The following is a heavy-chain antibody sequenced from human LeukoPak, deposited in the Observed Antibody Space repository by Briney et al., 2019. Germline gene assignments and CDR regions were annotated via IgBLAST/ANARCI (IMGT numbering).Heavy chain of an antibody. CDR2: IKQDGSEK. V-gene: IGHV3-7*01. J-gene: IGHJ5*02. CDR1: GGSFSGYY. Sequence: LSLTCAVYGGSFSGYYWSWVRQAPGKGLEWVANIKQDGSEKYYVDSVKGRFTISRDNAKNSLYLQMNTLRAEDTAVYSCARGADGVSSNSRGWFDPWGQGTLVTVSS. D-gene: IGHD2-15*01. CDR3: ARGADGVSSNSRGWFDP.